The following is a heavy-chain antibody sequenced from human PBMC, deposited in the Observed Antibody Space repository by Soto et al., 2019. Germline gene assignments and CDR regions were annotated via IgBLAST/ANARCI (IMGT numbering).Heavy chain of an antibody. V-gene: IGHV1-8*01. CDR2: MNPNSGNT. CDR3: AREVTMIVDN. CDR1: GYTFTSYD. J-gene: IGHJ4*02. D-gene: IGHD3-22*01. Sequence: QVQLVQSGAEVKKPGASVKVSCKASGYTFTSYDINWVRQATGQRLEWMGWMNPNSGNTGYAQKFQGRVTMTRNTSIRTDYMELSSVRSEDTAVYYCAREVTMIVDNWGQGTLVTVSS.